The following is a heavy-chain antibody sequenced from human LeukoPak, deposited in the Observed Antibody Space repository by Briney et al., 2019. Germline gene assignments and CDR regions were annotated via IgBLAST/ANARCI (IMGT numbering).Heavy chain of an antibody. Sequence: GESLKISCKGSGYSFTSYWIGWVRQMPGKGLEWMGIIYPGDSDTRYSPSFPSFQGQVTISADKSISTAYLQWSSLKASDTAMYYCARRQGCSSTACPPDSWGQGTLVTVSS. CDR2: IYPGDSDT. D-gene: IGHD2-2*01. V-gene: IGHV5-51*01. J-gene: IGHJ4*02. CDR3: ARRQGCSSTACPPDS. CDR1: GYSFTSYW.